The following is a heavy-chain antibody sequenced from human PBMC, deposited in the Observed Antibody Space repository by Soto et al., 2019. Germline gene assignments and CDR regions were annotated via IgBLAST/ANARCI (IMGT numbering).Heavy chain of an antibody. V-gene: IGHV3-33*01. CDR2: IWYDGSNK. CDR3: ARDQSSSSGWYYFDY. CDR1: GITFSRYC. Sequence: PGGSLRISRAASGITFSRYCNPWGRQAPGKGLEWVAVIWYDGSNKYYADSVKGRFTISRDNSKNTLYLQMNSLRVEDTAVYYCARDQSSSSGWYYFDYWGQGTLVTVSS. D-gene: IGHD6-19*01. J-gene: IGHJ4*02.